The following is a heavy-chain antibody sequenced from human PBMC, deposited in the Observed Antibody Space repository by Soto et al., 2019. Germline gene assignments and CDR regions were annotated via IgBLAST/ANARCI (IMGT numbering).Heavy chain of an antibody. Sequence: EVKLLQSGGGVVPPGGSLRLSCATSGFTFNTYPMTWDRQAPGKGLEWVSSISSTAGKTSSYADSVKGCFAISRDFSDNTVYLQMDNLRVDDTAVYFCAKAVLSFHYGMEVWGQGTTVTVSS. D-gene: IGHD3-16*02. CDR3: AKAVLSFHYGMEV. CDR2: ISSTAGKTS. J-gene: IGHJ6*02. V-gene: IGHV3-23*01. CDR1: GFTFNTYP.